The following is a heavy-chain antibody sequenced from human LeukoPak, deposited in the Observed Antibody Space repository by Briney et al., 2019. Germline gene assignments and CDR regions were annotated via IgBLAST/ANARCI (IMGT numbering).Heavy chain of an antibody. D-gene: IGHD6-6*01. Sequence: SETLSLTCTVSGDSISSGDYYWSWIRQPPGKGLEWIGEINHSGSTNYNPSLKSRVTISVDTSKNQFSLKLSSVTAADTAVYYCARGAAAQGWFDPWGQGTLVTVSS. CDR1: GDSISSGDYY. J-gene: IGHJ5*02. CDR3: ARGAAAQGWFDP. V-gene: IGHV4-34*01. CDR2: INHSGST.